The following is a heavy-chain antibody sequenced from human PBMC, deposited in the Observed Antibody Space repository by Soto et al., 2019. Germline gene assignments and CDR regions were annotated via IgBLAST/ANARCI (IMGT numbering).Heavy chain of an antibody. CDR3: ARAPPAFTVTTFGEQDAFDI. V-gene: IGHV1-18*01. Sequence: ASVKVSCKASGYTFTSYGISWVRQAPGQGLEWMGWISAYNGNTNYAQKLQGRVTMTTDTSTSTAYMELRSLRSDDTAVYYCARAPPAFTVTTFGEQDAFDIWGQGTMVTVSS. CDR2: ISAYNGNT. D-gene: IGHD4-17*01. CDR1: GYTFTSYG. J-gene: IGHJ3*02.